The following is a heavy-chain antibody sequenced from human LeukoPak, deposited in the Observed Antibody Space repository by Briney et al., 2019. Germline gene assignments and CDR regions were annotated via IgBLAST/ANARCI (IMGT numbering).Heavy chain of an antibody. Sequence: ASVKVSCKASGYTLSGYYIHWVRQAPGQGLEWMGWINPNSGDTKFAQKFQGRVSMTRDTSISTAYMELSRLRSDDTAVYYCGRGIQSFDPWGQGTLVTVSS. V-gene: IGHV1-2*02. CDR3: GRGIQSFDP. J-gene: IGHJ5*02. CDR1: GYTLSGYY. CDR2: INPNSGDT.